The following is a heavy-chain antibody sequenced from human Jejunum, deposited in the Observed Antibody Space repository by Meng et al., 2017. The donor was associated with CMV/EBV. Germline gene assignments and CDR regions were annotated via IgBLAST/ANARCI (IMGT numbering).Heavy chain of an antibody. V-gene: IGHV3-7*01. Sequence: GMSWVRQAPGKGLEWVANINDDETERNFADPVKGRFTISRDNAKNSLYLQMNSLRVDDTAVYYCAREGTRLWPPKWFFGLWGRGTLVTVSS. CDR3: AREGTRLWPPKWFFGL. D-gene: IGHD3-16*01. CDR1: G. J-gene: IGHJ2*01. CDR2: INDDETER.